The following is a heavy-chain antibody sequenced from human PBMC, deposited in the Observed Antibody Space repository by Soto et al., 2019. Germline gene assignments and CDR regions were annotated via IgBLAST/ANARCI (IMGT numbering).Heavy chain of an antibody. CDR3: ARVPSSIAARPAVYFDY. V-gene: IGHV3-30-3*01. Sequence: PGGSLRLSCAASGFTFSSYAMHWVRQAPGKGLEWVAVISYDGSNKYYADSVKGRFTISRDNSKNTLYLQMNSLRAEDTAVYYCARVPSSIAARPAVYFDYWGQGTLVTVSS. D-gene: IGHD6-6*01. J-gene: IGHJ4*02. CDR2: ISYDGSNK. CDR1: GFTFSSYA.